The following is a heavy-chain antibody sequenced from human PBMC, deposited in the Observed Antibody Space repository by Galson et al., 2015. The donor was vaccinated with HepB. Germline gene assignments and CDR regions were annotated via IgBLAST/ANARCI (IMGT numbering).Heavy chain of an antibody. Sequence: QSGAEVKKPGESLRISCQGSGYRFTSYRINWVRQMPGKGLEWMGSIDPGDPYINYSPSFQGHVTISIDKSTSPAYLQWSSRKPWDTAIYYCARRRGVSRFFGLADTPEYYMDVWGKGTTVTVSS. CDR1: GYRFTSYR. J-gene: IGHJ6*03. V-gene: IGHV5-10-1*01. CDR3: ARRRGVSRFFGLADTPEYYMDV. D-gene: IGHD3-10*01. CDR2: IDPGDPYI.